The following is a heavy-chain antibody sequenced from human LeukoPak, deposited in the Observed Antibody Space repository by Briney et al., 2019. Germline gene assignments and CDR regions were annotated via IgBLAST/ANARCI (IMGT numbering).Heavy chain of an antibody. CDR3: AKDLLVDDY. J-gene: IGHJ4*02. D-gene: IGHD2-8*02. CDR1: GFTFSSYG. Sequence: QPGGSLRLSCAASGFTFSSYGMHWVRQAPGKGLEWVAVISYDGSNKYYADSVKGRFTISRDNSKNTLYLQMNSLRAEDTAVYYCAKDLLVDDYWGQGTLVTVSS. CDR2: ISYDGSNK. V-gene: IGHV3-30*18.